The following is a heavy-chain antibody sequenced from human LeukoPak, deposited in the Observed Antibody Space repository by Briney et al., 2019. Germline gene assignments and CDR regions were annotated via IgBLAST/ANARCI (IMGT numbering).Heavy chain of an antibody. CDR1: GYNFDRYG. J-gene: IGHJ4*02. V-gene: IGHV1-18*04. CDR3: ARDLEHCRNIICSNSAY. CDR2: ISTYNGNT. D-gene: IGHD2-2*01. Sequence: ASVKVSCKGSGYNFDRYGVNWVRQAPGQGLEWVGWISTYNGNTFYAQKFEGRVSMTTDTSTNTVYMDLRSLRSDNTAVYYCARDLEHCRNIICSNSAYWGQGTLVTVSS.